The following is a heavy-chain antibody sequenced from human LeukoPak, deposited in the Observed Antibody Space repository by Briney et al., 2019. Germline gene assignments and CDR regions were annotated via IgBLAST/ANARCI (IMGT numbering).Heavy chain of an antibody. J-gene: IGHJ6*03. V-gene: IGHV4-59*08. CDR3: ARLGIYPIQGYNYNYHYMDV. D-gene: IGHD1-1*01. CDR2: IYYTGST. Sequence: SETLSLTCTVSGASISSSYWSWIRQPPAKGLEWIGYIYYTGSTNYNPSLKSRFTISVDMSKNQFSLQLSSVTAADTAAYYCARLGIYPIQGYNYNYHYMDVWAKGTTVTVSS. CDR1: GASISSSY.